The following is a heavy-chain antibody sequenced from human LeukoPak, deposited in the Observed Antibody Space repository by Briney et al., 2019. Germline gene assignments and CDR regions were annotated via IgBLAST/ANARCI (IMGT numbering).Heavy chain of an antibody. CDR2: IDYSGST. D-gene: IGHD5-24*01. V-gene: IGHV4-59*08. CDR3: ARHGGGYSFDY. Sequence: SETLSLTCTVSGGSISSYYWGWIRQPPGKGLEWIGYIDYSGSTKYNPSLKSRVTTSVDTSKNQFSPNLSSVTAADTAVYYCARHGGGYSFDYWGQGTLVTVSS. CDR1: GGSISSYY. J-gene: IGHJ4*02.